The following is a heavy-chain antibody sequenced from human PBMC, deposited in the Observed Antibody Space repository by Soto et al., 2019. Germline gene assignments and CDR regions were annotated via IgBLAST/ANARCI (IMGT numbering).Heavy chain of an antibody. CDR3: AKDLSGDPVD. CDR1: GFTFSSYG. CDR2: ISYDGSNK. Sequence: GGSLRLSCAASGFTFSSYGMHWVRQAPGKGLEWVAVISYDGSNKYYADSVKGRLTISRDTYKNTLYLQMNSLRAEDTAGYYCAKDLSGDPVDWGQGTLVTVAS. D-gene: IGHD6-19*01. J-gene: IGHJ4*02. V-gene: IGHV3-30*18.